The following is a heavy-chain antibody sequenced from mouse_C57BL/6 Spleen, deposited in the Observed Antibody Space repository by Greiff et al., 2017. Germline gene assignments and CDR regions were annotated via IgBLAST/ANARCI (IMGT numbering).Heavy chain of an antibody. J-gene: IGHJ1*03. D-gene: IGHD1-1*01. Sequence: EVKLQESGPELVKPGASVKISCTASGYSFTDYNMNWVKQSHGKSLEWIGVINPNYGTTSYTQKFKGKATLTVDQSSSTAYLPLNSRTSEDSAVYYCAKRGIYYPWDLDVWGTGTTVTGAS. CDR1: GYSFTDYN. CDR2: INPNYGTT. V-gene: IGHV1-39*01. CDR3: AKRGIYYPWDLDV.